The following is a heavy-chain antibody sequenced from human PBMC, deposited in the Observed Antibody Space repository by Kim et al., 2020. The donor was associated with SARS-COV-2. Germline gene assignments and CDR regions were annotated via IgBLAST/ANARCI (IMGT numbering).Heavy chain of an antibody. CDR3: ARLREDIVVVPAVVSYHYYYYYYMDV. Sequence: SETLSLTCAVYGGSFSGYYWSWIRQPPGKGLEWIGEINHSGSTNHNPSLKSRVTISVDTSKNQFSLKLSSVTAADTAVYYCARLREDIVVVPAVVSYHYYYYYYMDVWGKGTTVTVSS. V-gene: IGHV4-34*01. D-gene: IGHD2-2*01. J-gene: IGHJ6*03. CDR2: INHSGST. CDR1: GGSFSGYY.